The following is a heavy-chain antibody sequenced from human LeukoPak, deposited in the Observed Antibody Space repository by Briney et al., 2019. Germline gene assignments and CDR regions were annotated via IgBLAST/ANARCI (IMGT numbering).Heavy chain of an antibody. CDR2: IYYSGST. V-gene: IGHV4-39*07. D-gene: IGHD3-10*01. J-gene: IGHJ6*02. CDR1: GGSISSSSYY. CDR3: ARDYGSGPWGV. Sequence: PSETLSLTCTVSGGSISSSSYYWGWIRQPPGKGLEWIGSIYYSGSTYYNPSLKSRVTISVDTSKNQFSLKLSSVTAADTAVYYCARDYGSGPWGVWGQGTTVTVSS.